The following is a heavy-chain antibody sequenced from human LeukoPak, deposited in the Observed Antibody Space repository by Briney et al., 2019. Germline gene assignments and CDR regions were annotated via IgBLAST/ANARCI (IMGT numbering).Heavy chain of an antibody. J-gene: IGHJ6*02. V-gene: IGHV3-23*01. CDR3: AKANRDHLSHYYGVDV. D-gene: IGHD3-10*01. CDR1: GFTFSIYA. CDR2: ISGSDGST. Sequence: PGGSLRLSCAASGFTFSIYAMSWVRQGPGKRLEWVSAISGSDGSTYYAGSVKGRFTISRDNSKNTLYLQMNSLRAEDTAVYYCAKANRDHLSHYYGVDVWGQGTTVVVSS.